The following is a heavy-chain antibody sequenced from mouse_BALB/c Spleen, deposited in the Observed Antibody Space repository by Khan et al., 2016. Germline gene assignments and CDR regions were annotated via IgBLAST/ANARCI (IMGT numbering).Heavy chain of an antibody. Sequence: QVQLKQSGAELMKPGASVKISCKATGYTFSTYWIEWVKQRPGHGLEWIGEILPGSGSINYNETFKGKATFTADTSSNTAYMQLSSLTSEDSAVFYCARVCGRAYFDYRGQGTTLTVSS. V-gene: IGHV1-9*01. CDR1: GYTFSTYW. CDR3: ARVCGRAYFDY. CDR2: ILPGSGSI. J-gene: IGHJ2*01.